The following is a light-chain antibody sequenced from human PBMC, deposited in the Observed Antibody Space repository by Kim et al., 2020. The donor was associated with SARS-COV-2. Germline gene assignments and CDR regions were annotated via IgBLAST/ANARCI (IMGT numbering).Light chain of an antibody. CDR3: QQYYGTLGT. CDR2: SAS. J-gene: IGKJ1*01. Sequence: IRNSLAWYQQKPEKAPNLLIFSASRLASGVPSRFSGSESETEYTLTISSLQPEDFAIYYCQQYYGTLGTFGQGTKVDIK. V-gene: IGKV1-NL1*01. CDR1: IRNS.